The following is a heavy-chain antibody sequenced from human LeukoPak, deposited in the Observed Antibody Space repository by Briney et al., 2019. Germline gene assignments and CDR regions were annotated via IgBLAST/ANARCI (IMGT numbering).Heavy chain of an antibody. Sequence: ASVKVSYKASGYTFTSYYMHWVRQAPGQGLEWMGIINPSGGSTSYAQKFQGRVTMTRDTSTSTVYMELSSLRSEDTAVYYCARTSRLTFYGSGSYYFDYWGQGTLVTVSS. J-gene: IGHJ4*02. CDR1: GYTFTSYY. V-gene: IGHV1-46*01. CDR2: INPSGGST. D-gene: IGHD3-10*01. CDR3: ARTSRLTFYGSGSYYFDY.